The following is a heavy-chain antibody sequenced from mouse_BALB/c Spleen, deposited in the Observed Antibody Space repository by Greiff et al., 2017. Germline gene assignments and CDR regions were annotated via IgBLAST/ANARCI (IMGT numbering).Heavy chain of an antibody. CDR2: INPSSGYT. CDR1: GYTFTSYT. Sequence: VQLQQSGAELARPGASVKMSCKASGYTFTSYTMHWVKQRPGQGLEWIGYINPSSGYTNYNQKFKDKATLTADKSSSTAYMQLSSLTSEDSAVYYCARSGTPPYAMDYWGQGTSVTVSS. V-gene: IGHV1-4*01. D-gene: IGHD4-1*01. J-gene: IGHJ4*01. CDR3: ARSGTPPYAMDY.